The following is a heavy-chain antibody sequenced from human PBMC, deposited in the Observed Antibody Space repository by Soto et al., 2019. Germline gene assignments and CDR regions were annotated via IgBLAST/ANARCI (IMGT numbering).Heavy chain of an antibody. D-gene: IGHD3-3*01. CDR3: ASPLGDFWSGSYPGVTFFDC. V-gene: IGHV3-23*01. CDR1: GFTFSSYA. Sequence: EVQMLESGGGLVQPGGSVRLSCATSGFTFSSYAMSWIRQAPGKGLEWVSGISGSGGSGDGTYYADSVKGRFTISRDNPKNTLYLQMSSRRVEDTAIYYCASPLGDFWSGSYPGVTFFDCWGQGTLVTVSS. CDR2: ISGSGGSGDGT. J-gene: IGHJ4*02.